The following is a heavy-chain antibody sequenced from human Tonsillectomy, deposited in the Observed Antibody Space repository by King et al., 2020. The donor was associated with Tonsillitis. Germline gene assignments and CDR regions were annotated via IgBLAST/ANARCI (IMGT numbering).Heavy chain of an antibody. D-gene: IGHD5-18*01. Sequence: VQLPQWGAGLLKPSGTLSLTCAVYGGSFSDYYWAWIRQPPGKGLEWIGEISHSGSTNYNPSLKSRVTISLDTSKNQFSLNLSSLTAADTAVFYCARRETATAHFDYWGQGTLVTVSS. CDR2: ISHSGST. CDR1: GGSFSDYY. CDR3: ARRETATAHFDY. V-gene: IGHV4-34*01. J-gene: IGHJ4*02.